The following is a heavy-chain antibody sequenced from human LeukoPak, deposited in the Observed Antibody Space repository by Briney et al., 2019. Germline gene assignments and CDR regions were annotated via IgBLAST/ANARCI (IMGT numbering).Heavy chain of an antibody. V-gene: IGHV3-30-3*01. CDR1: GFTFSNYA. Sequence: GRSLRLSCAASGFTFSNYAMHWVRQAPGKGLEWVTVISHDGSDEYYPDSVKGRLTISRDNSKNTLYLEMNSLRAEDTAAYYCARKSVGTGTTTDYFDDWGQGTLVTVSS. D-gene: IGHD1-26*01. CDR2: ISHDGSDE. J-gene: IGHJ4*02. CDR3: ARKSVGTGTTTDYFDD.